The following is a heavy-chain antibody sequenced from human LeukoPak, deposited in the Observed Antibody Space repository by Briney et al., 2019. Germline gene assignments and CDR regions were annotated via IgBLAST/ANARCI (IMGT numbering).Heavy chain of an antibody. CDR3: ARLSIYYYGMDV. CDR1: GGSISSGSYY. V-gene: IGHV4-39*01. J-gene: IGHJ6*02. CDR2: IHYSGST. Sequence: SETLSLTCTVSGGSISSGSYYWGRIRQPAGKGLEWIGSIHYSGSTYYNPSLKSRVTMSVDTSKNQFSLKLSSVTAADTAVYYCARLSIYYYGMDVWGQGTTVTVSS.